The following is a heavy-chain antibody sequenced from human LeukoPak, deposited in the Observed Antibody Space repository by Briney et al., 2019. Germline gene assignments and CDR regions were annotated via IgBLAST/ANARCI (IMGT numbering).Heavy chain of an antibody. J-gene: IGHJ6*03. D-gene: IGHD2-2*02. Sequence: SETLSLTCTVSGGSISSYYWSWIRQPPGKGLEWIGRIYTSGSTNYNPSLKSRVTMSVDTSKNQFSLKLSSVTAADTAVYYCARMVNIVVVPAAIPGYMDVWGKGTTVTVSS. CDR1: GGSISSYY. V-gene: IGHV4-4*07. CDR3: ARMVNIVVVPAAIPGYMDV. CDR2: IYTSGST.